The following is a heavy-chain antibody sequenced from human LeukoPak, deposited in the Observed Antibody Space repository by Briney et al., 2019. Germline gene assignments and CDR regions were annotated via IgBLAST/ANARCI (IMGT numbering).Heavy chain of an antibody. V-gene: IGHV3-21*01. CDR2: ISSGTRYI. D-gene: IGHD3-10*01. CDR1: GFTFSSYS. J-gene: IGHJ5*02. Sequence: GGSLRLSCAASGFTFSSYSMSWVRQAPGKGLEWVSSISSGTRYIFYADSVKGGFTISRDNAKNSLYLQMNSLRAEDTAVYYGARGEVTMVRGAPLSGSPNWFDPWGQGTLVIVSS. CDR3: ARGEVTMVRGAPLSGSPNWFDP.